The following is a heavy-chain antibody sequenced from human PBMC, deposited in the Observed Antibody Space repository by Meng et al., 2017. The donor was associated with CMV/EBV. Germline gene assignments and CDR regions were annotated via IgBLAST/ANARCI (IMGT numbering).Heavy chain of an antibody. CDR2: INSDGSST. CDR1: GFTFSSYW. Sequence: GGSLRLPCAASGFTFSSYWMHWVRQAPGKALVWVSRINSDGSSTSYADSVKGRFTISRDNAKNTLYLQMNSLRAEDTAVYYCARLGVPAAIHYFDYWGQGTLVTVSS. CDR3: ARLGVPAAIHYFDY. V-gene: IGHV3-74*01. D-gene: IGHD2-2*02. J-gene: IGHJ4*02.